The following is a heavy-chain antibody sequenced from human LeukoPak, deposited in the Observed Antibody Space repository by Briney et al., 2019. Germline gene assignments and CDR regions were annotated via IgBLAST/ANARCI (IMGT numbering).Heavy chain of an antibody. V-gene: IGHV3-53*05. Sequence: GGSLRLSCAASGFTVRNNYVSWVRQAPGKGLEWVSVIYSGGSTYYADSVKDRFTISRDNSKNALYLQMTSLRPEDSAVYYCVSPVFINYWGQGTLVTVSS. J-gene: IGHJ4*01. CDR3: VSPVFINY. D-gene: IGHD1-14*01. CDR2: IYSGGST. CDR1: GFTVRNNY.